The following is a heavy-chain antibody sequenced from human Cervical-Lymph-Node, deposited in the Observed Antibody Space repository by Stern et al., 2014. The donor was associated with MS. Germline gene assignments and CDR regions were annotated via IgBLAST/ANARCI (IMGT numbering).Heavy chain of an antibody. CDR3: ASAYSSSHYYIDY. CDR1: GFSFSRYA. J-gene: IGHJ4*02. CDR2: IWYDGSNP. Sequence: VQLEESGGGVVQPGRSLRLSCAASGFSFSRYAMHWVRQAPGKGLEWVALIWYDGSNPYYADSVTGRFTISRDNFKNTLYLQMNSLRAEDTAVYYCASAYSSSHYYIDYWGQGTLVTVSS. V-gene: IGHV3-33*01. D-gene: IGHD6-13*01.